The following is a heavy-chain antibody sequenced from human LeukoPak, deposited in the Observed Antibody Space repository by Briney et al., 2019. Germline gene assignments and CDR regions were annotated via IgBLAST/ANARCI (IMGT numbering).Heavy chain of an antibody. CDR3: ARHDSFIPY. D-gene: IGHD5-18*01. V-gene: IGHV3-23*01. CDR1: GFIFSDYA. Sequence: GGSLRLSCAASGFIFSDYAVSWVRQAPGKGLEWVSGISDSGRTSYYTDSVKGRCTISRDNSKNTVSLQMNNLTPEDTAVYFCARHDSFIPYWGQGTLVAVSS. J-gene: IGHJ4*02. CDR2: ISDSGRTS.